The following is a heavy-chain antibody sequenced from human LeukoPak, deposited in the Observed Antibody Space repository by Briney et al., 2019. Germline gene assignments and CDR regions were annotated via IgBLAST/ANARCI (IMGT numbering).Heavy chain of an antibody. CDR1: GFTFSSYW. J-gene: IGHJ6*02. Sequence: GGSLRLSCAASGFTFSSYWMSWVRQAPGKGLEWVANIKQDGSEKDYVDSVKGRFTISRDNAKDSVYLQMNSLRAEDTAVYYCAKYCGGDCYGMDVWGQGTTVTVSS. V-gene: IGHV3-7*01. CDR2: IKQDGSEK. CDR3: AKYCGGDCYGMDV. D-gene: IGHD2-21*01.